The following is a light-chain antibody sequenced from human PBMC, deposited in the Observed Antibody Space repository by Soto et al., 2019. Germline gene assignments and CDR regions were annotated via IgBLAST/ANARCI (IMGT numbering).Light chain of an antibody. Sequence: EIVMTQSPATLSVSPGERATLSCRASQSVSSNLAWYQQKPGQAPRLLIYGASNRATGIPARFSGSGSGTEFTLTISSLKSEDFAVYYCQQYNNWPPGYTFGQWTKLEIK. V-gene: IGKV3-15*01. CDR3: QQYNNWPPGYT. CDR2: GAS. J-gene: IGKJ2*01. CDR1: QSVSSN.